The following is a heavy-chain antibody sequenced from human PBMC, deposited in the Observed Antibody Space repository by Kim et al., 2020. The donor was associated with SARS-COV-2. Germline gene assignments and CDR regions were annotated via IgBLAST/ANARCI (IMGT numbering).Heavy chain of an antibody. CDR3: ARGLKAGAAALNPQYFDY. CDR1: GGTFSSYA. J-gene: IGHJ4*02. V-gene: IGHV1-69*13. Sequence: SVKVSCKASGGTFSSYAISWVRQAPGQGLEWMGGIIPIFGTANYAQKFQGRVTITADESTSTAYMELSSLRSEDTAVYYCARGLKAGAAALNPQYFDYWGQGTLVTVSS. CDR2: IIPIFGTA. D-gene: IGHD6-13*01.